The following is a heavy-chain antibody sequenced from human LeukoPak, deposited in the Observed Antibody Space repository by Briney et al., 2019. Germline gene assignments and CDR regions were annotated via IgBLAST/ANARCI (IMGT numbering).Heavy chain of an antibody. CDR1: GGSISSYY. V-gene: IGHV4-59*12. CDR3: ARTLVVPAARGYYYYGMDV. Sequence: SETLSLTCTVSGGSISSYYWSWIRQPPGKGLEWIGYIYYSGSTNYNPSLKSRVTISVDTSKNQFSLKLSSVTAADTAVYYCARTLVVPAARGYYYYGMDVWGQGTTVTVSS. CDR2: IYYSGST. D-gene: IGHD2-2*01. J-gene: IGHJ6*02.